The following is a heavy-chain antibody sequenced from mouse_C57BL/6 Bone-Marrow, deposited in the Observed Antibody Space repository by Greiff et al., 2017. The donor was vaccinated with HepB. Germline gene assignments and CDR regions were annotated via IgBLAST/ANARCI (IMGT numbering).Heavy chain of an antibody. CDR3: ATPYGSSPWYAMDY. CDR1: GYTFTSYW. D-gene: IGHD1-1*01. CDR2: IHPSDSDT. Sequence: VQLQQPGAELVKPGASVKVSCKASGYTFTSYWMHWVKQRPGQGLEWIGRIHPSDSDTNYNQKFKGKATLTVDKSSSTAYMQLSSLTSEDSAVYYCATPYGSSPWYAMDYWGQGTSVTVSS. J-gene: IGHJ4*01. V-gene: IGHV1-74*01.